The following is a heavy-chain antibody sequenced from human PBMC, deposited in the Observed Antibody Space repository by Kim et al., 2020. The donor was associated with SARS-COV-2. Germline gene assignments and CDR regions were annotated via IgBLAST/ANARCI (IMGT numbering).Heavy chain of an antibody. D-gene: IGHD3-10*01. CDR1: GFTFGSYA. CDR3: AKPYYGSGSYYKDGDY. CDR2: ISGSGGST. J-gene: IGHJ4*02. Sequence: GGSLRLSCAASGFTFGSYAMSWVRQAPGKGLEWVSAISGSGGSTYYADSVKGRFTISRDNSKNTLYLQMNSLRAEDTAVYYCAKPYYGSGSYYKDGDYWGQGTLVTVSS. V-gene: IGHV3-23*01.